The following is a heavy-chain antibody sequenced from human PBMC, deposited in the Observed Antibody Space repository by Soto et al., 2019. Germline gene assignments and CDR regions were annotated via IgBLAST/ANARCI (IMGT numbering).Heavy chain of an antibody. CDR3: ARWYYGKNWFDP. CDR2: ISAYNGNT. Sequence: GPVKVSFKASGYTFTSYGISWVRQAPGQGLEWMGWISAYNGNTNYAQKLQGRVTMTTDTSTSTAYMELRSLRSDGTAVYYCARWYYGKNWFDPWGQGTLVTVSS. V-gene: IGHV1-18*01. J-gene: IGHJ5*02. D-gene: IGHD3-10*01. CDR1: GYTFTSYG.